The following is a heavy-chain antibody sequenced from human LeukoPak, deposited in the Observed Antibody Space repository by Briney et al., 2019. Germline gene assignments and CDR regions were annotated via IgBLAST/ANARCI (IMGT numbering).Heavy chain of an antibody. Sequence: SETLSLTCTVSGGSISSGDYYWSWIRQPPGKGLEWIGYIYYSGSTYYNPSLKNRVTISVDTSKNQFSLKLSSVTAADTAVYYCAREGTLVPAATSYYYYMDVWGKGTTVTVSS. V-gene: IGHV4-30-4*08. CDR2: IYYSGST. CDR1: GGSISSGDYY. J-gene: IGHJ6*03. D-gene: IGHD2-2*01. CDR3: AREGTLVPAATSYYYYMDV.